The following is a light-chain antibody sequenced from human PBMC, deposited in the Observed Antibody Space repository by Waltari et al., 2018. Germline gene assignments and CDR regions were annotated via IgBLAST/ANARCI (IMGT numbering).Light chain of an antibody. CDR1: QSVSRT. J-gene: IGKJ1*01. CDR2: GAS. Sequence: EIVFTQSPGTLSLSPGESATLSCRASQSVSRTLAWYQQKPGQAPKLLIYGASIRATGIPDRFTGSGSGTDFSLTISSLEPEDFAIYFCQHYVRLPATFGQGTKVEIK. CDR3: QHYVRLPAT. V-gene: IGKV3-20*01.